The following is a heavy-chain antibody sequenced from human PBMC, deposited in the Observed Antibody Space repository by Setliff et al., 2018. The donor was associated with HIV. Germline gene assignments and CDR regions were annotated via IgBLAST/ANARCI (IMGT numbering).Heavy chain of an antibody. D-gene: IGHD6-19*01. V-gene: IGHV3-48*03. J-gene: IGHJ5*02. CDR3: ARDEPGWYALSGGNSCSVNWFDP. Sequence: GSLRLSCAASGFTFSNYEMNWVRQAPGKGLEWVSYISSSGSTDYYADSVKGRFTISRDNAKNSLFLQMNSLRAEDTAVYYCARDEPGWYALSGGNSCSVNWFDPWGQGTLVTVSS. CDR1: GFTFSNYE. CDR2: ISSSGSTD.